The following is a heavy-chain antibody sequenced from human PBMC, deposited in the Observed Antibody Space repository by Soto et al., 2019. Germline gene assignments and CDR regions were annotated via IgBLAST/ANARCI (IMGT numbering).Heavy chain of an antibody. J-gene: IGHJ4*02. V-gene: IGHV4-34*01. CDR1: GGSFSGYY. D-gene: IGHD3-3*01. CDR2: INHSGST. Sequence: QVQLQQWGAGLLKPSETLSLTCAVYGGSFSGYYWSWIRQPPGKGLEWIGEINHSGSTNYNPSLKSRVTIAVDTSKNQFSLKLSSVTAADTAVYYCASYPPYDGWGQGTLVTVSS. CDR3: ASYPPYDG.